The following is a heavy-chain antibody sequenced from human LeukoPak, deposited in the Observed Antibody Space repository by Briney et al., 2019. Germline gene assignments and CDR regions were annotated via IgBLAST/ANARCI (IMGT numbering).Heavy chain of an antibody. Sequence: PGRSLRLSCAASGFTFSSYGMHWVRQAPGKGLEWVAVIWYDGSNKYYADSVKGRFTISRGNSKNTLYLQMNSLRAEDTAVYYCARDPAGMDYYYYMDVWGKGTTVTVSS. V-gene: IGHV3-33*01. J-gene: IGHJ6*03. D-gene: IGHD2-2*01. CDR1: GFTFSSYG. CDR2: IWYDGSNK. CDR3: ARDPAGMDYYYYMDV.